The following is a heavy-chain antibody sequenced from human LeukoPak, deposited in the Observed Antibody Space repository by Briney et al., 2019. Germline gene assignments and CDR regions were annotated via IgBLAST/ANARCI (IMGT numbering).Heavy chain of an antibody. J-gene: IGHJ4*02. CDR3: ARVEAGGNAAFGY. V-gene: IGHV3-48*03. CDR2: ISSSGSPI. Sequence: QPGGSLRLSCAASGFTFSSYEMNWVRQAPGKGLEWVSYISSSGSPIYYADSVKGRFTTSRDNAKNSLYLQVNSLSAEDTAVYYCARVEAGGNAAFGYWGQGTLVTVSS. D-gene: IGHD4-23*01. CDR1: GFTFSSYE.